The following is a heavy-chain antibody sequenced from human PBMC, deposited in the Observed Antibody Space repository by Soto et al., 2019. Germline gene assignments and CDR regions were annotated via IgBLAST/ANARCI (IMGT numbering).Heavy chain of an antibody. Sequence: ASVKVSCKASGYTFTSYGISGVRQAPGQGLEWMGCIGGYNGNTDYAQKFQGTVTMTTDRSTSTAYMELRSLRSDDTALYYCARVRRVVATDDAFDIWGQGTMVTVSS. V-gene: IGHV1-18*01. D-gene: IGHD5-12*01. CDR3: ARVRRVVATDDAFDI. J-gene: IGHJ3*02. CDR1: GYTFTSYG. CDR2: IGGYNGNT.